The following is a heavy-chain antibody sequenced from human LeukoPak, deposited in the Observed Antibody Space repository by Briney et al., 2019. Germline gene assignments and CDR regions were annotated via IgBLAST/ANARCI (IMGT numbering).Heavy chain of an antibody. J-gene: IGHJ5*02. CDR2: ISGSGGST. Sequence: SGGSLRLSCAVSGFTFSSYAMSWVRQAPGKGQEWVSAISGSGGSTYYADSVKGRFTISRDNSKNTLYLQMNSLRAEDTAVYYCAKSTHGDYRNWFDPWGQGTLVTVSS. CDR3: AKSTHGDYRNWFDP. CDR1: GFTFSSYA. V-gene: IGHV3-23*01. D-gene: IGHD4-17*01.